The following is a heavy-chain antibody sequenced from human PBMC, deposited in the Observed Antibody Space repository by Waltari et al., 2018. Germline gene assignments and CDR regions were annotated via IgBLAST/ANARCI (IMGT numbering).Heavy chain of an antibody. CDR3: AADPGWFDP. CDR2: IYTSGST. Sequence: QVQLQESGPGLVKPSQTPSLTCTVSGGSISSGSYSWSWIRQPAGKGLEWIVRIYTSGSTNYNPSLKSRVTISVDTSKNQFSLKLSSVTAADTAVYYCAADPGWFDPWGQGTLVTVSS. CDR1: GGSISSGSYS. V-gene: IGHV4-61*02. J-gene: IGHJ5*02.